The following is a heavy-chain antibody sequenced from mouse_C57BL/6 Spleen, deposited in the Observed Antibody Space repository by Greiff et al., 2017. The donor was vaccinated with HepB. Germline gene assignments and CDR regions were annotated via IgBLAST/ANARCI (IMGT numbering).Heavy chain of an antibody. CDR1: GYTFTSYW. Sequence: VQLQQPGAELVRPGTSVKLSCKASGYTFTSYWMHWVKQRPGQGLEWIGVIDPSDSYTNYNQKFKGKATLTVDTSSRTAYMQLSSLTSEDSAVYYCATGSGYFDYWGQGTTLTVSS. V-gene: IGHV1-59*01. D-gene: IGHD1-1*01. CDR2: IDPSDSYT. J-gene: IGHJ2*01. CDR3: ATGSGYFDY.